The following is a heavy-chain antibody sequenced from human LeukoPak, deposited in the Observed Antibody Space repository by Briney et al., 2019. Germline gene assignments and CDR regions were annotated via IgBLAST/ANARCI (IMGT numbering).Heavy chain of an antibody. J-gene: IGHJ3*02. Sequence: QSGGSLRLSCAASGFTISSYAMSWVRQAPGKGLEWVSSISGSGGCTYYADSVKGRFTISRDNAKNTLYLQMNSLSAEERAVYYCAKDYLSGSYYDRRGAFDIWGQGKMVTVSS. CDR3: AKDYLSGSYYDRRGAFDI. CDR2: ISGSGGCT. V-gene: IGHV3-23*01. CDR1: GFTISSYA. D-gene: IGHD1-26*01.